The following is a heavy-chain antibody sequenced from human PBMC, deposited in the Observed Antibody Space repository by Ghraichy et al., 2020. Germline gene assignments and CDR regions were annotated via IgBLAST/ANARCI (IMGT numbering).Heavy chain of an antibody. D-gene: IGHD3-22*01. CDR1: GGSISSYY. Sequence: SETLSLTCTVSGGSISSYYWSWIRQPPGKGLEWIGYIYYSGSTNYNPSLKSRVTISVDTSKNQFSLKLSSVTAADTAVYYCAREGLGYYDSRAGDGAFDIWGQGTMVTVSS. CDR2: IYYSGST. V-gene: IGHV4-59*01. CDR3: AREGLGYYDSRAGDGAFDI. J-gene: IGHJ3*02.